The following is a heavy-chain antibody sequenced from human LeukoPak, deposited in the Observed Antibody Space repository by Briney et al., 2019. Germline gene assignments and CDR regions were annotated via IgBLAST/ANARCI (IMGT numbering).Heavy chain of an antibody. Sequence: GGSLRLSCAASRFTVSSNYMGWVRQAPGKGLEWVAVISSDGSDKYYADSGKGRFTISRDDSKNTVYLQMNSLRAEDTAVYYCAREDRYHYDSSGYLDYWGQGTLVTVSS. D-gene: IGHD3-22*01. CDR3: AREDRYHYDSSGYLDY. CDR2: ISSDGSDK. J-gene: IGHJ4*02. V-gene: IGHV3-30*03. CDR1: RFTVSSNY.